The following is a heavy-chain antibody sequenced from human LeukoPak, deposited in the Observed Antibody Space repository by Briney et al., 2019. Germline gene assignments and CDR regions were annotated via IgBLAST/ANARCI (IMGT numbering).Heavy chain of an antibody. Sequence: SETLSLTCTVSGGSISSYYWSWIRQPPGKGLEWIGYIYFSGTTNYNPSLKSRVTISVDTSKNQFSLKLSSVTAADTAVYYCAILKQWRGGFDPWGQGTLVTVSS. CDR2: IYFSGTT. J-gene: IGHJ5*02. V-gene: IGHV4-59*01. D-gene: IGHD6-19*01. CDR1: GGSISSYY. CDR3: AILKQWRGGFDP.